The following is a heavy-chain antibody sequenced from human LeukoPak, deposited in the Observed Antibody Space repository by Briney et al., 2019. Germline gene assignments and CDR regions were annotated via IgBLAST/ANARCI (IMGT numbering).Heavy chain of an antibody. CDR1: GFTFSSYS. CDR3: AKTIRGYCSSTSCYTWDV. J-gene: IGHJ6*02. D-gene: IGHD2-2*02. CDR2: ISSSSSTI. V-gene: IGHV3-48*01. Sequence: GGSLRLSCAASGFTFSSYSMNWVRQAPGKGLEWVSYISSSSSTIYYAASVKGRFTISRDNAKNSLYLQMNSLRAEDTAVYYCAKTIRGYCSSTSCYTWDVWGQGTTVTVSS.